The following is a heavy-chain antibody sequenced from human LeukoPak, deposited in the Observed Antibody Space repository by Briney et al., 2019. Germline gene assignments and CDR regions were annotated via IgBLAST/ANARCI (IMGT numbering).Heavy chain of an antibody. Sequence: GGSLRLSCAASGFTFSNAWMSWVRQAPGKGLEWVGRIKSKTDGGTTDYAAPVKGRFTISRDDSKNTLYLQMNSLKTEDTAVYYCTTVGHFLRYFDWLPRPPDFDYWGQGTLVTVAS. CDR2: IKSKTDGGTT. CDR1: GFTFSNAW. V-gene: IGHV3-15*01. D-gene: IGHD3-9*01. CDR3: TTVGHFLRYFDWLPRPPDFDY. J-gene: IGHJ4*02.